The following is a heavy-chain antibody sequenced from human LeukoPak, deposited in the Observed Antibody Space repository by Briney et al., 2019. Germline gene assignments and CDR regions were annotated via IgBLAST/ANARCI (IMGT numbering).Heavy chain of an antibody. J-gene: IGHJ4*02. CDR1: GGSVSSGSYY. Sequence: PSETLSLTCTVSGGSVSSGSYYWSWIRQPPGKGLEWIGYIYYSGSTNYNPSLKSRVTISVDTSKNQFSLKLSSVTAADTAVYYCASQRDLNYFDYWGQGTLVTVSS. V-gene: IGHV4-61*01. CDR2: IYYSGST. CDR3: ASQRDLNYFDY.